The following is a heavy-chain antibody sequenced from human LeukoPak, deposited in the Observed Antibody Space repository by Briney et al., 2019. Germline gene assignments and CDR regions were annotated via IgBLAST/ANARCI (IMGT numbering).Heavy chain of an antibody. CDR3: ANLGHSSSVP. V-gene: IGHV3-30*18. CDR2: ISYDGSNK. CDR1: GFTFSSYG. J-gene: IGHJ5*02. Sequence: GGSLRLSCAASGFTFSSYGMHWVRQAPGKGLEGVAVISYDGSNKYYADSVKGRFTISRYNSKNTLYLQMNSLRAEDTAVYYCANLGHSSSVPWGQGTLVTVSS. D-gene: IGHD6-6*01.